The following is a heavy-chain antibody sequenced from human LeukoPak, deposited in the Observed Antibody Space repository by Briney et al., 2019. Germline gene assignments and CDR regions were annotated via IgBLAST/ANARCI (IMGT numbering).Heavy chain of an antibody. CDR1: GGSFRGYY. Sequence: SETLSLTCAVYGGSFRGYYWSGIRHPPGKGREWSWEINHSGITNYNPSPKSRVTISADTSKNQFSLKPSSLTAADTAVYYCARGWWFGERAPERRHYYYGMDVWGQGTTVTVSS. CDR2: INHSGIT. CDR3: ARGWWFGERAPERRHYYYGMDV. V-gene: IGHV4-34*01. D-gene: IGHD3-10*01. J-gene: IGHJ6*02.